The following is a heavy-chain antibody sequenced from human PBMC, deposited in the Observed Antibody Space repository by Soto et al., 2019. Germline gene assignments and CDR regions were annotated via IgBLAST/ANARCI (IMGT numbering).Heavy chain of an antibody. CDR2: IIPIPGIA. CDR3: ARRKMIRGYSGYDSSSNDY. V-gene: IGHV1-69*02. J-gene: IGHJ4*02. D-gene: IGHD5-12*01. Sequence: GASVKVSCKASGGTFSSYTISWVRQAPGQGLEWMGRIIPIPGIANYAQKFQGRVTITADKSTSTAYMELSSLRSEDTAVYYCARRKMIRGYSGYDSSSNDYWGQGTLVTVSS. CDR1: GGTFSSYT.